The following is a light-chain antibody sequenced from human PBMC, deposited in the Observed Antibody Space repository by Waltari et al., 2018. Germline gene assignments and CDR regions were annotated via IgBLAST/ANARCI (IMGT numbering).Light chain of an antibody. V-gene: IGLV2-11*01. CDR3: CSFAGSYTWV. CDR2: DVT. CDR1: RTHPGTYKY. Sequence: QSALTQPRSVSGSPGQSVTIPCTGTRTHPGTYKYVSWYQQHPGKAPKPIIHDVTQRPSGVPDRFSGSKSGNTASLTISGLQAEDEAEYFCCSFAGSYTWVFGGGTELTVL. J-gene: IGLJ3*02.